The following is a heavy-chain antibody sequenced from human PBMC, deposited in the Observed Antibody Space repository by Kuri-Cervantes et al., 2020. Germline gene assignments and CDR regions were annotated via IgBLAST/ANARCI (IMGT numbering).Heavy chain of an antibody. CDR2: ISAYNGDT. CDR3: AGSMTTAPDLGY. D-gene: IGHD3-16*01. CDR1: GYTFTGYY. Sequence: ASVKVSCKASGYTFTGYYMHWVRQAPGQGLEWMGWISAYNGDTKYVESLQGRVTMTRDTSTNTAYMELRRLRSDDTAVYYCAGSMTTAPDLGYWGQGTLVTVSS. J-gene: IGHJ4*02. V-gene: IGHV1-18*04.